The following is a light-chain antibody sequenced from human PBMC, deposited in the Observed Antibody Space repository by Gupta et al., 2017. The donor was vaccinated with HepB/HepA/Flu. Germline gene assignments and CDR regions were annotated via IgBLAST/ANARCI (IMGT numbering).Light chain of an antibody. CDR1: RNDVGSYNR. Sequence: QSALAQPPSVSGSPGQSVAISCTGTRNDVGSYNRVSWYQQPPGSAPKLIIYEFNNRPSGVPDRFSGSKSGTTASLTISGLQAEEEADYFCRSYTTSGNVGVFGGGTTLTVL. J-gene: IGLJ3*02. CDR3: RSYTTSGNVGV. CDR2: EFN. V-gene: IGLV2-18*02.